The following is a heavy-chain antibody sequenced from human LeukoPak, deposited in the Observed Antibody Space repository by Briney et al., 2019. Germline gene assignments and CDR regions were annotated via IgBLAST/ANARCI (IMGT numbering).Heavy chain of an antibody. V-gene: IGHV1-18*01. D-gene: IGHD1-26*01. CDR1: GYTFTNDA. CDR2: ISTYNGNT. J-gene: IGHJ4*02. CDR3: ARDSLGRPAGATGY. Sequence: ASVKVSCKASGYTFTNDAISWVRQAPGQGLEWMGWISTYNGNTNFAQRFQGRVAMTTDTSTSTAYMELRSLRSDDTAVYYCARDSLGRPAGATGYWGQGTLVTVSS.